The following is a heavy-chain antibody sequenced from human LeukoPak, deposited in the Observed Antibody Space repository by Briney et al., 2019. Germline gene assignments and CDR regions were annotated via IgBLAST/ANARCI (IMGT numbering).Heavy chain of an antibody. Sequence: PSETLSLTCTVSGGSISSYYWSWIRQPPGKGLEWIGYIYYSGSTNYNPSLKSRVTISVDTSKNQFSLKLSSVTAADTAVYYCARESMNGDFDYWGQGILVTVSS. CDR2: IYYSGST. CDR1: GGSISSYY. CDR3: ARESMNGDFDY. V-gene: IGHV4-59*01. D-gene: IGHD4-17*01. J-gene: IGHJ4*02.